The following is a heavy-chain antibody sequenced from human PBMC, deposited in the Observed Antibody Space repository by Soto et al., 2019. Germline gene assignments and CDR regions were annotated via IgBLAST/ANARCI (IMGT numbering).Heavy chain of an antibody. CDR1: GFTFNNYA. V-gene: IGHV3-23*01. D-gene: IGHD2-2*01. Sequence: PGGSLRLSCAASGFTFNNYAMGWVCQAPGKGLEWVSAITDSGDDTYYIDSVKGRFTISRDNSKSTLYLQMNSLRAEDTAIYYCAKLGSSSWSPHYYFDYWGQGTLVTVSS. CDR2: ITDSGDDT. CDR3: AKLGSSSWSPHYYFDY. J-gene: IGHJ4*02.